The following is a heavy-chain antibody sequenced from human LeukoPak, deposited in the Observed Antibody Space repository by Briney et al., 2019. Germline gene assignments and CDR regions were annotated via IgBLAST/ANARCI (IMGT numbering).Heavy chain of an antibody. V-gene: IGHV4-59*01. Sequence: KPSETLSLTCTVSGGSISSYYWSWIRQPPGKGLEWIGYIYYSGSTNYNPSLKSRVTISVDTSKNQFSLKLSSVAAADTAVYYCARGGGRGYYYGMDVWGQGTTVTVSS. CDR1: GGSISSYY. CDR2: IYYSGST. CDR3: ARGGGRGYYYGMDV. D-gene: IGHD2-15*01. J-gene: IGHJ6*02.